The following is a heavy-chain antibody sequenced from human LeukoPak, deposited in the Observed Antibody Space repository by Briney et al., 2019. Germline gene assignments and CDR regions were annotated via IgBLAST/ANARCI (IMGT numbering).Heavy chain of an antibody. D-gene: IGHD6-13*01. CDR3: VGFRATAGLY. CDR2: ISSSSTTI. V-gene: IGHV3-48*02. Sequence: GGSLRLSCAASGFTFSSHSMNWVRQAPGKGLEWLSYISSSSTTIYYADSVKGRFTISRDNAKNSLYLQMNSLRDEDTAVYYCVGFRATAGLYWGQGTLVTVSS. J-gene: IGHJ4*02. CDR1: GFTFSSHS.